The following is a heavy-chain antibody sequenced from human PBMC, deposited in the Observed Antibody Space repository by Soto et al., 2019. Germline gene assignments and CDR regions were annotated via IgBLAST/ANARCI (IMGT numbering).Heavy chain of an antibody. D-gene: IGHD1-26*01. J-gene: IGHJ4*02. V-gene: IGHV1-18*01. CDR1: GYTFSNYA. Sequence: QVQLVQSGAEVKKPGASVKVSCKASGYTFSNYALSWVRQAPGQGLGWMGWISANNGKTNYAQKFQGRVTMTTDTSTNTAYMELRSLRSDDTAVYYCARESGPSDHWGQGTLVTVSS. CDR2: ISANNGKT. CDR3: ARESGPSDH.